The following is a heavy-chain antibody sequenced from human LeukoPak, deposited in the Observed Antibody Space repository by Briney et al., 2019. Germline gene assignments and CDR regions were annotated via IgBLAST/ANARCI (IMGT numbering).Heavy chain of an antibody. D-gene: IGHD3-10*01. V-gene: IGHV3-20*04. CDR2: INWDGGST. CDR1: GFTFDDYG. CDR3: ARAGVRGQSYYYYYMDV. J-gene: IGHJ6*03. Sequence: GGSLRLSCAASGFTFDDYGMNWVRQAPGKGLEWVSGINWDGGSTGYADSVKGRFTISRDNAKNTLYLQMNSLRAEDTAVYYCARAGVRGQSYYYYYMDVWGKGTTVTISS.